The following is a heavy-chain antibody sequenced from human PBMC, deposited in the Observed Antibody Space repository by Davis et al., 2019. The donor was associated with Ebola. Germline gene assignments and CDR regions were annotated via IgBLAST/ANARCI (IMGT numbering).Heavy chain of an antibody. Sequence: GGSLRLSCAASGFTFSSYAMSWVRQAPGKGLEWVSAISGSGGSTYYADSVKGRFTISRDNSKNTLYLQMNSLRAEDTAVYYCALGSGWYQGSNWFDPWGQGTLVTVSS. CDR1: GFTFSSYA. D-gene: IGHD6-19*01. CDR2: ISGSGGST. CDR3: ALGSGWYQGSNWFDP. J-gene: IGHJ5*02. V-gene: IGHV3-23*01.